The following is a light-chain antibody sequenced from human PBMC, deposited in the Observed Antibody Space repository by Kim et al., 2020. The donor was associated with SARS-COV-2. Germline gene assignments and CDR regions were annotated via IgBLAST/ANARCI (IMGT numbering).Light chain of an antibody. Sequence: EIVMTQSPATPSVSPGERATLSCRASQSVSSNLAWYQQKPGQAPRLLIYGASTRATGIPGRFSGSGSGTEFTLTISSLRSEDFAVYYCQQYSHWPLTFGGGTKVDIK. CDR2: GAS. V-gene: IGKV3-15*01. CDR3: QQYSHWPLT. J-gene: IGKJ4*01. CDR1: QSVSSN.